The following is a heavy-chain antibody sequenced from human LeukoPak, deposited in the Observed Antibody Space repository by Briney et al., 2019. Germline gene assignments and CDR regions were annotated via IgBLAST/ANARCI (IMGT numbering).Heavy chain of an antibody. Sequence: GGSLRLSCAASGFTFSSYHMNWVRQAPGKGLEWVSLTYGGGNTYYADSVKGRFTISRDNSKNTLYLQMNSLRAEDTAVYYCARRGDGGRSFDYWGQGTLVTVSS. V-gene: IGHV3-53*01. CDR2: TYGGGNT. J-gene: IGHJ4*02. CDR1: GFTFSSYH. D-gene: IGHD4-23*01. CDR3: ARRGDGGRSFDY.